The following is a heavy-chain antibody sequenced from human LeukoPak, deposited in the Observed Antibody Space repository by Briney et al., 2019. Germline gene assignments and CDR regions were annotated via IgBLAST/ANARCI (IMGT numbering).Heavy chain of an antibody. D-gene: IGHD6-19*01. CDR3: ARVRGNSNGWYGSFYYYYGMDV. Sequence: SETLSLTCTVSGGSISSYYWSWIRQPPGKGLEWIGYIYYSGSTNYNPSLKSRVTISVDTSKNQFSLKLSSVTAADTAVYYCARVRGNSNGWYGSFYYYYGMDVWGQGTTVTVSS. CDR2: IYYSGST. CDR1: GGSISSYY. J-gene: IGHJ6*02. V-gene: IGHV4-59*01.